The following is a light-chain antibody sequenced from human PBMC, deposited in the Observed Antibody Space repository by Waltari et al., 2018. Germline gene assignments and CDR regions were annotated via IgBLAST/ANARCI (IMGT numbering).Light chain of an antibody. J-gene: IGKJ1*01. CDR3: QQYNNWPPWT. CDR2: GAS. CDR1: QSVRSN. V-gene: IGKV3-15*01. Sequence: EIVMPQSPATLSASPGERATLSCRASQSVRSNLAWYQQKPGQAPRLLIYGASTRATGIPSRFSGSGSGTEFTLTISGLQSEDFAVYYCQQYNNWPPWTFGQGTKVEMK.